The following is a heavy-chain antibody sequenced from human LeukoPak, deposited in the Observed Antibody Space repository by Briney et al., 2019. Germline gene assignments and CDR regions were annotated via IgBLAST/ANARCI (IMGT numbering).Heavy chain of an antibody. CDR1: GFTFSSYS. V-gene: IGHV3-21*01. CDR3: ARQLAAAGRGHDAFDI. J-gene: IGHJ3*02. Sequence: PGGSLRLSCAASGFTFSSYSMNWVRQAPGKGLEWVSSISSSSSYIYYADSVKGRFTISRDNAKNSLYLQMNSLRAEDTAVYYCARQLAAAGRGHDAFDIWGQGTMVTVSS. D-gene: IGHD6-13*01. CDR2: ISSSSSYI.